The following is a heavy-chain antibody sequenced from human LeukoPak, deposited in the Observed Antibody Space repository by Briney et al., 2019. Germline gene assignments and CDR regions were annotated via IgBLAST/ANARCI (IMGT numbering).Heavy chain of an antibody. D-gene: IGHD2-2*01. CDR3: ASWYHIDY. J-gene: IGHJ4*02. CDR1: GFSVSSND. CDR2: IHSGGTR. V-gene: IGHV3-53*01. Sequence: GSLRLSCAASGFSVSSNDMSWVRQAPGKGLEWVSLIHSGGTRYTDSVRGRFTISRDSSKNTLYLQMNSLRAEDTAMYYCASWYHIDYWGQGTLVTVSS.